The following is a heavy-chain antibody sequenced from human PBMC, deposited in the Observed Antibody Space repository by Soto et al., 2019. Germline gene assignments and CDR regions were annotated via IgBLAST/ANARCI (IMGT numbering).Heavy chain of an antibody. D-gene: IGHD3-16*01. CDR3: GGITFGGRYDGMDV. J-gene: IGHJ6*02. CDR1: GGSISSGGYY. CDR2: IYDSGST. Sequence: QVQLQESGPGLVKPSQTLSLTCTVSGGSISSGGYYWSWIRQHPGKGLEWIGYIYDSGSTYYNPSLQGLVTISVDTSKNQFSLKLSSVTAADTAVYYCGGITFGGRYDGMDVWGQGTTVTVSS. V-gene: IGHV4-31*01.